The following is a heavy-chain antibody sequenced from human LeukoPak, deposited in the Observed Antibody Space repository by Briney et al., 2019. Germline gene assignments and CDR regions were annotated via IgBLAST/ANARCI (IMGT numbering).Heavy chain of an antibody. CDR1: GYTFTSYY. Sequence: ASVKVSCKASGYTFTSYYLHWVRQAPGQGREWMGIINPSGGSTSYAQKFQGRVTMTRDTSTSTVYMELSSLRSEDTAVYYCARDREQWLALDYWGQGTLVTVSS. V-gene: IGHV1-46*01. J-gene: IGHJ4*02. CDR3: ARDREQWLALDY. D-gene: IGHD6-19*01. CDR2: INPSGGST.